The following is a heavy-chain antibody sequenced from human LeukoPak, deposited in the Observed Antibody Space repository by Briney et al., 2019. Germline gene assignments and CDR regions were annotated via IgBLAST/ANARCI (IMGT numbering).Heavy chain of an antibody. J-gene: IGHJ4*02. CDR3: ARDLWLYDSSGPTPGY. D-gene: IGHD3-22*01. CDR2: ISYDGSNK. Sequence: YPGGSLRLSCAASGFTVSSHYMNWVRQAPGKGLEWVAVISYDGSNKYYADSVKGRFTISRDNSKNTLYLQMNSLRAEDTAVYYCARDLWLYDSSGPTPGYWGQGTLVTVSS. V-gene: IGHV3-30-3*01. CDR1: GFTVSSHY.